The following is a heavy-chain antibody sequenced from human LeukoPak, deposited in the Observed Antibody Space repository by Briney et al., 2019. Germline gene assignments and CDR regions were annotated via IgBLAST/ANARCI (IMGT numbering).Heavy chain of an antibody. Sequence: GGSLRLSCAASGFTFSSYGMSWVRQAPGKGLEWVSAISGSGGSTYYADSVKGRFTISRDNSKNTLYLQMNSLRAEVTAVYYCAKDPYYYDSSGYYYAAFDIWGQGTMVTVSS. V-gene: IGHV3-23*01. CDR3: AKDPYYYDSSGYYYAAFDI. D-gene: IGHD3-22*01. CDR2: ISGSGGST. CDR1: GFTFSSYG. J-gene: IGHJ3*02.